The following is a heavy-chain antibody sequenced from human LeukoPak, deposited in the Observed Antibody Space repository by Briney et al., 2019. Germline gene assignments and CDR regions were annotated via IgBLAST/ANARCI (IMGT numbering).Heavy chain of an antibody. J-gene: IGHJ4*02. Sequence: ASVKVSCKASGGTFSSYAISWVRQAPGQGLERMGGIIPIFGTANYAQKFQGRVTITADESTSTAYMELSSLRSEDTAVYHCASTNTYYYDSSGYYIGYWGQGTLVTVSS. D-gene: IGHD3-22*01. CDR2: IIPIFGTA. CDR1: GGTFSSYA. CDR3: ASTNTYYYDSSGYYIGY. V-gene: IGHV1-69*01.